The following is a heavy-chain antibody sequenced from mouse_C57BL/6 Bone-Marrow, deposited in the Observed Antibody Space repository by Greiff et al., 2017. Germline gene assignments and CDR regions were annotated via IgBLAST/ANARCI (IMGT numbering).Heavy chain of an antibody. CDR3: ARDYGRSYWYFDV. D-gene: IGHD1-1*01. CDR2: IYPRDGST. J-gene: IGHJ1*03. Sequence: VQLQQPGPELVKPGASVKLSCKASGYTFTSYDINWVKQRPGQGLEWIGWIYPRDGSTKYNEKFKGKATLTVDTSSSTAYMELHSLTSEDSAVYFCARDYGRSYWYFDVWGTGTTVTVSS. V-gene: IGHV1-85*01. CDR1: GYTFTSYD.